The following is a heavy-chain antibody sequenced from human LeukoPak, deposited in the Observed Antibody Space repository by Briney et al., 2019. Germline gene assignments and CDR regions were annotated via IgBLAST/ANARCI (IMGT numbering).Heavy chain of an antibody. J-gene: IGHJ4*02. CDR2: IYYSGST. V-gene: IGHV4-59*01. Sequence: PSETLSLTCTVSGGSISSYYWSWIRQPPGKGLEWIGYIYYSGSTNYNPSLKSRVTISVDTSKNQFSLKLSSVTAADTAVYYCARWTGYSSSWSNFDYWGQGTLVTVS. CDR3: ARWTGYSSSWSNFDY. CDR1: GGSISSYY. D-gene: IGHD6-13*01.